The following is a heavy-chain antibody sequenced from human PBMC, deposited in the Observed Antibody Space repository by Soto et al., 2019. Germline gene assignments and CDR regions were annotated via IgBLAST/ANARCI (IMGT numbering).Heavy chain of an antibody. CDR1: AIKFRSYA. CDR2: VGGSGSDT. D-gene: IGHD3-3*01. Sequence: VQVLESGGGLVQPGGSLKLSCSASAIKFRSYAMSWVRQAPGKGLEWVSAVGGSGSDTYYADFVKGRFTVSRDDSKNTLYLHMSSLRIEDTAIYYCAKRQSFDFWSGYLPFFDYWGQGTLVTVSS. V-gene: IGHV3-23*01. J-gene: IGHJ4*02. CDR3: AKRQSFDFWSGYLPFFDY.